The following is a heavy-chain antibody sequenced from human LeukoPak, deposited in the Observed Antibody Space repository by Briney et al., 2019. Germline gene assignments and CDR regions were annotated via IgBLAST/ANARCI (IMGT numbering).Heavy chain of an antibody. CDR2: IYPGDSDT. V-gene: IGHV5-51*01. CDR1: GSSFTSYW. CDR3: TRQRKTYYYGSGSYTSNWFDP. D-gene: IGHD3-10*01. J-gene: IGHJ5*02. Sequence: GESLKISCKGSGSSFTSYWIGWVRQLPGKGLEWMGIIYPGDSDTRYSPSFQGQVTISADKSISTAYLQWSSLKASDTAMYYCTRQRKTYYYGSGSYTSNWFDPWGQGTLVTVSS.